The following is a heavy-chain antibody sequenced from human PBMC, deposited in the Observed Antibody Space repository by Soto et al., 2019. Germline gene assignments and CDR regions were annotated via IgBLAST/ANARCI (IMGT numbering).Heavy chain of an antibody. Sequence: PSETLSLTCTVSGGSISSGDYYWGWIRQPPGKGLEWIGYIYYSGSTYYNPSLRSRVTISVDTSKNQFSLKLSSVTAADTAVYYCARVGDYEPFDYWGQGTLVTVSS. CDR2: IYYSGST. D-gene: IGHD4-17*01. CDR3: ARVGDYEPFDY. J-gene: IGHJ4*02. V-gene: IGHV4-30-4*01. CDR1: GGSISSGDYY.